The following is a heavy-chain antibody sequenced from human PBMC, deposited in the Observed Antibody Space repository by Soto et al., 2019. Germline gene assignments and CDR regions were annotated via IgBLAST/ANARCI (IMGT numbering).Heavy chain of an antibody. D-gene: IGHD3-3*01. CDR1: GFSLTTSGVG. Sequence: QITLNESGPTVVSPTETLTLTCRFSGFSLTTSGVGVGWIRQSPGKAPEWLALIYWDDDKRYSASLNSRLTNTKDTSKNQVVLTVSDLDPTDTATYYCAHKVLRTVFGLVTTTAIYFDFWGQGTPVAVSS. V-gene: IGHV2-5*02. CDR2: IYWDDDK. J-gene: IGHJ4*02. CDR3: AHKVLRTVFGLVTTTAIYFDF.